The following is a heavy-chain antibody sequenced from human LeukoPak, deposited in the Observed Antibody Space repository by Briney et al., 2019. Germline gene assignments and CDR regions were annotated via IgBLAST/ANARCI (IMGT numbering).Heavy chain of an antibody. D-gene: IGHD5-18*01. CDR1: GGSISSGGYY. CDR2: IYYSGST. CDR3: ARGGYSYAKGRFDY. J-gene: IGHJ4*02. Sequence: PSETLSLTCTVSGGSISSGGYYWSWIRQHPGKGLEWIGYIYYSGSTYYNPSLKSRVTISVDTSKNQFSLKLSSVTAADTAVYYCARGGYSYAKGRFDYWGQGTLVTVSS. V-gene: IGHV4-31*03.